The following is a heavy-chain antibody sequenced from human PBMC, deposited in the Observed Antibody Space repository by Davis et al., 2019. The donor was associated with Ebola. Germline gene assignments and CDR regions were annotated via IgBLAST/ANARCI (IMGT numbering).Heavy chain of an antibody. D-gene: IGHD2-8*01. V-gene: IGHV3-9*01. CDR3: AKVPNVGCFNGVCSYGDYYYMEV. Sequence: GGSLRLSCAASGFTFGHYAMHWVRQAPGKGLEWVSGIGWNSGNIGYAGSVKGRFTISRDNAKNSLYLQMNSLRAEDTAVYYCAKVPNVGCFNGVCSYGDYYYMEVWGIGTTVTVSS. J-gene: IGHJ6*03. CDR2: IGWNSGNI. CDR1: GFTFGHYA.